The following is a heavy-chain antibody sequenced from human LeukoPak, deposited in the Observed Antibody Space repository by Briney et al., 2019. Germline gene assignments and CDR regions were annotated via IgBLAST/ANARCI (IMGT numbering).Heavy chain of an antibody. V-gene: IGHV3-23*01. D-gene: IGHD3-10*01. CDR2: ISGSGGST. Sequence: PGGSLRLSCAASGFTFSSYGMSWVRQAPGKGLEWVSAISGSGGSTYYADSVKGRFTISRDNSKNTLYLQMNSLRAEDTAVYYCAKIGEFRYYYYMDVWGKGTTVTISS. J-gene: IGHJ6*03. CDR3: AKIGEFRYYYYMDV. CDR1: GFTFSSYG.